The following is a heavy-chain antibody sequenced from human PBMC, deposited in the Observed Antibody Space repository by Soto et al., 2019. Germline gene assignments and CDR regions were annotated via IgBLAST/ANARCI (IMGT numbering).Heavy chain of an antibody. V-gene: IGHV1-58*01. D-gene: IGHD4-17*01. J-gene: IGHJ3*02. CDR2: IVVGSGNT. Sequence: SVKVSCKASGFTFRRSALQWVRQARGQRLEWIGWIVVGSGNTNYAQKFQERVTITRDMSTTTAYMELSSLRSEDTAVYYCAAFATTGDAFDIWGQGTMVTV. CDR1: GFTFRRSA. CDR3: AAFATTGDAFDI.